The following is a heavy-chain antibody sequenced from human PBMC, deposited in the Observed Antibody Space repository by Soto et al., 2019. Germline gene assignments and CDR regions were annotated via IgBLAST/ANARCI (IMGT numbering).Heavy chain of an antibody. Sequence: GGSLRLSCAASGFNFAENAMHWVRQILVKSLEWVSGIGWDGGRIGYGDSVKGRFTILSDNAKKSLFLQMNSLRPEDTALYYCAKVVVQATQPRYFFYGMEVWGEGTTVTVSS. D-gene: IGHD2-15*01. J-gene: IGHJ6*04. CDR3: AKVVVQATQPRYFFYGMEV. V-gene: IGHV3-9*01. CDR1: GFNFAENA. CDR2: IGWDGGRI.